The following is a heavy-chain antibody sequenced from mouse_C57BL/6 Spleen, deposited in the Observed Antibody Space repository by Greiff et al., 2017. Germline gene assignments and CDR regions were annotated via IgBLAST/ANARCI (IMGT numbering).Heavy chain of an antibody. CDR3: SRHESYDWSWFAY. V-gene: IGHV5-12*01. J-gene: IGHJ3*01. CDR1: GFTFSDYY. D-gene: IGHD1-1*01. CDR2: ISNGGGST. Sequence: EVQLVESGGGLVQPGGSLKLSCAASGFTFSDYYMYWVRQTPEKRLEWVAYISNGGGSTYYPDTVKGRFTISRDNAKNTLYLQMSRLKSEDTAMYYWSRHESYDWSWFAYWGQGTLVTVSA.